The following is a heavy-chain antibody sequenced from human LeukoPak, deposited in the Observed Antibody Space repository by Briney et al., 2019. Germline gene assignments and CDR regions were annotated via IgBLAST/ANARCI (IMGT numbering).Heavy chain of an antibody. CDR3: ARGSGYSSGWY. CDR2: ISSSSSTI. Sequence: GGSLRLSCAASGFTFSSYSMNWVRQAPGKGLEWVSYISSSSSTIYYADSVKGRFTISRDNAKNSLYLQMNSLRADDTAVYYCARGSGYSSGWYWGQGTLVTVSS. CDR1: GFTFSSYS. D-gene: IGHD6-19*01. J-gene: IGHJ4*02. V-gene: IGHV3-48*01.